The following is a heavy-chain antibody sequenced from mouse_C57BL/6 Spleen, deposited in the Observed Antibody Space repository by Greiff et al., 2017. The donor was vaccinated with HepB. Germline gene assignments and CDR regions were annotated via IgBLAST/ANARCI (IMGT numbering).Heavy chain of an antibody. CDR1: GFNIKDDY. CDR2: IDPENGDT. V-gene: IGHV14-4*01. D-gene: IGHD1-1*02. CDR3: TTGGYFDY. J-gene: IGHJ2*01. Sequence: EVQLLESGAELVRPGASVKLSCTASGFNIKDDYMHWVKQRPEQGLEWIGWIDPENGDTEYASKFQGKATITADTSSNTAYLQLSSLTSEDTAVYYCTTGGYFDYWGQGTTLTVSS.